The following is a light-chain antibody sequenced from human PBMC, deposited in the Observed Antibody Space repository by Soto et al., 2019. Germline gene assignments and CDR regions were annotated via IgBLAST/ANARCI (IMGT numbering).Light chain of an antibody. CDR3: SSYTSSSTYV. CDR1: SSDVGGYNY. Sequence: QSPLTQPASVSLSPGQSITISCTGTSSDVGGYNYVSWYQQHPGKAPKLMIYEVSNRPSGVSNRFSGSKSGNTASLTISGLQAEDEADYYCSSYTSSSTYVFGTGPKVTVL. V-gene: IGLV2-14*01. CDR2: EVS. J-gene: IGLJ1*01.